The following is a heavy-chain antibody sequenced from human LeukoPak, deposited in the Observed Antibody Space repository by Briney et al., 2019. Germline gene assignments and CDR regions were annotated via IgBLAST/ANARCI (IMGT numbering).Heavy chain of an antibody. Sequence: SETLSLTCTVSGGSISSYYWSWIRQPAGKGLEWIGRIYTSGSTNYNPSLKSRVPMSVDTAKNQFFLKLSSVTAADTAVYYCARGVALVQQQLVLDYGMDVWGQGTTVTVSS. D-gene: IGHD6-13*01. V-gene: IGHV4-4*07. CDR3: ARGVALVQQQLVLDYGMDV. CDR1: GGSISSYY. CDR2: IYTSGST. J-gene: IGHJ6*02.